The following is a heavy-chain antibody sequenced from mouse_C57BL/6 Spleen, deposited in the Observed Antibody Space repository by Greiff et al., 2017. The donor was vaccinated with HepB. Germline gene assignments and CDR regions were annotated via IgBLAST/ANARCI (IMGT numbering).Heavy chain of an antibody. Sequence: DVMLVESGGGLVQPGGSLSLSCAASGFTFTDYYMSWVRQPPGKALEWLGFIRNKANGYTTEYSASVKGRFTISRDNSQSILYLQMNALRAEDSSTYYCARSDGYYPLYYAMDYWGQGTSVTVSS. J-gene: IGHJ4*01. CDR1: GFTFTDYY. CDR3: ARSDGYYPLYYAMDY. V-gene: IGHV7-3*01. CDR2: IRNKANGYTT. D-gene: IGHD2-3*01.